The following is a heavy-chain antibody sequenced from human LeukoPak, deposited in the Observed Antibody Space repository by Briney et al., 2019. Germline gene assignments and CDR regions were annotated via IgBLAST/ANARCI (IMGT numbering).Heavy chain of an antibody. Sequence: ASVKVSCKASGYTLTSYYMHWVRQAPGQGLEWMGIINPSGGSTSYAQKFQGRVTMTMDTSTSTVYMELSSLRSEDTAVYYCARPLGPIAAAGTETLDYWGQGTLVTVSS. D-gene: IGHD6-13*01. CDR1: GYTLTSYY. J-gene: IGHJ4*02. CDR3: ARPLGPIAAAGTETLDY. V-gene: IGHV1-46*01. CDR2: INPSGGST.